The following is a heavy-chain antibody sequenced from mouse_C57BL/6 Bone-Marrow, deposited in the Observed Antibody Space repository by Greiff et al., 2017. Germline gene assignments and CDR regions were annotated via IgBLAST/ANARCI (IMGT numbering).Heavy chain of an antibody. D-gene: IGHD1-1*01. CDR3: ARGATVALDD. J-gene: IGHJ2*01. CDR2: IYPGSGNT. Sequence: ESGAELVRPGASVKLSCKASGYTFTDYYINWVKQRPGQGLEWIARIYPGSGNTYYNEKFKGKATLTAEKSSSTAYMQLSSLTSEDSAVYFCARGATVALDDWGQGTTLTVSS. V-gene: IGHV1-76*01. CDR1: GYTFTDYY.